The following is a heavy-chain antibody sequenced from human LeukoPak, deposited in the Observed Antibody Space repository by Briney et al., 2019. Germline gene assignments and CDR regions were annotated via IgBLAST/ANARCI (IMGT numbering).Heavy chain of an antibody. V-gene: IGHV4-34*01. Sequence: SETLSLTCAVYGGSFSGYYWSWIRQPPGKGLEWIGEINHSGSTNYNPSLKSRVTISVDTSKNQFSLKLSPVTAADTAVYYCARGPNDYVWGSYRYRYFDYWGQGTLVTVSS. CDR2: INHSGST. CDR1: GGSFSGYY. CDR3: ARGPNDYVWGSYRYRYFDY. D-gene: IGHD3-16*02. J-gene: IGHJ4*02.